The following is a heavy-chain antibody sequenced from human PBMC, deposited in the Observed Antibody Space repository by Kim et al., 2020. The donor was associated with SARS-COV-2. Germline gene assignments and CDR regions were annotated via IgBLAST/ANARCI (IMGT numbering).Heavy chain of an antibody. CDR1: GFTFDDYA. CDR2: ISWNSGSI. D-gene: IGHD3-10*01. Sequence: GGSLRLSCAASGFTFDDYAMHWVRQAPGKGLEWVSGISWNSGSIGYADSVKGRFTISRDNAKNSLYLQMNSLRAEDTAFYYCAKDMGGGVIIFYLDYWGQGTLVTVSS. J-gene: IGHJ4*02. V-gene: IGHV3-9*01. CDR3: AKDMGGGVIIFYLDY.